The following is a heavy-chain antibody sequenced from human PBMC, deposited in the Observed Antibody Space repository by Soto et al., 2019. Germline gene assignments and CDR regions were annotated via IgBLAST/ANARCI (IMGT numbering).Heavy chain of an antibody. J-gene: IGHJ4*02. V-gene: IGHV3-23*01. CDR3: AKDSRRGYGPRPGYFDY. CDR2: ISGSGGST. CDR1: GFTFATYT. D-gene: IGHD5-18*01. Sequence: GSLRLSCAASGFTFATYTMSWVRQAPGKGLEWVSAISGSGGSTYYADSVKGRFTISRDNSKNTLYLQMNSLRAEDTAVYYCAKDSRRGYGPRPGYFDYWGQGTLVTVSS.